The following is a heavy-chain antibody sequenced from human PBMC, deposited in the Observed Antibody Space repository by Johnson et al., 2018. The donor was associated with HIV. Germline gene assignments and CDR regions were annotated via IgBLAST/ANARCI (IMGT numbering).Heavy chain of an antibody. CDR3: AKGWIGMQWLVLSDAFDI. V-gene: IGHV3-53*01. CDR1: GFTVSSNY. D-gene: IGHD6-19*01. J-gene: IGHJ3*02. CDR2: IYSGGST. Sequence: VQLVESGGGLIQPWGSLRLSCAASGFTVSSNYMSWVRQAPGQGLEWVSVIYSGGSTSYADSVKGRFTISRDNSKNTLYLQMNSLRAEDTAVYYSAKGWIGMQWLVLSDAFDIWGQGTMVTVSS.